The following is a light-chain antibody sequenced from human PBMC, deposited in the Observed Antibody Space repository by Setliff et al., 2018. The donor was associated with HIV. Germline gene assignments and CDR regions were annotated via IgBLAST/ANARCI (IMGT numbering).Light chain of an antibody. CDR2: DVS. Sequence: QSVLSQPAPVSGSPGQSITISCIGTSSDVGGYDFVSWYQQRPGKAPKLIIFDVSERPSGVSHRFSGSKSGNTASLTISGLQTEDEADYFCASYRSPATYVFGSGTKATVL. V-gene: IGLV2-14*03. CDR3: ASYRSPATYV. CDR1: SSDVGGYDF. J-gene: IGLJ1*01.